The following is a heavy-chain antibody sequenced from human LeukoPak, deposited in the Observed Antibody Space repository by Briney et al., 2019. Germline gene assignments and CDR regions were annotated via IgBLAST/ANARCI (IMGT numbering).Heavy chain of an antibody. V-gene: IGHV3-11*04. D-gene: IGHD3-10*01. CDR2: ISSSGSTI. CDR1: GFTFSDYY. Sequence: GGSLRLSCAASGFTFSDYYMSWIRQAPGKGLEWVSYISSSGSTIYYADSVKGRFTISRDNAKNSLYLQMNSLRAEDTAVYYCARDMVRGVIGSDAFDIWGQGTMVTVSS. CDR3: ARDMVRGVIGSDAFDI. J-gene: IGHJ3*02.